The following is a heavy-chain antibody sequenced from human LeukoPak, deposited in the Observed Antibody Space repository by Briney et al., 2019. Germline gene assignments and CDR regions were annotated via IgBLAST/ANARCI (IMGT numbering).Heavy chain of an antibody. D-gene: IGHD3-10*01. CDR2: ISWNSGSI. V-gene: IGHV3-9*01. CDR1: GFTFDDYA. CDR3: AKDMSYGSGSYPFDY. Sequence: GGSLRLSCAASGFTFDDYAMPWVRQAPGKGLEWVSGISWNSGSIGYADSVKGRFTISRDNAKNSLYLQMNSLRAEDTALYYCAKDMSYGSGSYPFDYWGQGTLVTVSS. J-gene: IGHJ4*02.